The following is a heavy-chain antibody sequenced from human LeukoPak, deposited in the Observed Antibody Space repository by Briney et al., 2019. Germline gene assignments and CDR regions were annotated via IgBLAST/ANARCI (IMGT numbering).Heavy chain of an antibody. CDR3: ARLHCSSTSCRNWFDP. J-gene: IGHJ5*02. Sequence: ASVKVSCKASGYTFTGYYMHWVRQAPGQGLEWMGWINPNSGGTNYAQKSQGRVTMTRDTSISTAYMELSRLRSDDTAVYYCARLHCSSTSCRNWFDPWGQGTLVTVSS. CDR1: GYTFTGYY. D-gene: IGHD2-2*01. CDR2: INPNSGGT. V-gene: IGHV1-2*02.